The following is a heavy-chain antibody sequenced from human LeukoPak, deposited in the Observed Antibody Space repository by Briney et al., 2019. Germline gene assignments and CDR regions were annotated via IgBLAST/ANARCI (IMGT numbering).Heavy chain of an antibody. CDR3: ARGKGSGRFGYFYYGVNV. CDR1: GFTFGVYG. J-gene: IGHJ6*02. Sequence: GGSLRLSCAASGFTFGVYGMHWVRQAPGKGLEWVASIWINGRDETYVDSVKGRFSISRDNSTLFLQMNSLRPEDTAIYFCARGKGSGRFGYFYYGVNVWGQGTTVTVSS. D-gene: IGHD3-10*01. V-gene: IGHV3-33*01. CDR2: IWINGRDE.